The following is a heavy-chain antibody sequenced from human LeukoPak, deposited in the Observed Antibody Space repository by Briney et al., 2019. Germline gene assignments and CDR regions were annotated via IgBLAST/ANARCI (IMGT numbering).Heavy chain of an antibody. CDR1: GYTFTSYG. CDR2: ISAYNGNT. D-gene: IGHD3-3*01. Sequence: GASVKVSCKASGYTFTSYGISWVRQAPGQGLEWMGWISAYNGNTNYAQKLQGRVTMTTDTSTSTAYMELRSLRSDDTAVYYCARENSHTYYDFWSGRNWFDPWGQGTLVTVSS. J-gene: IGHJ5*02. V-gene: IGHV1-18*01. CDR3: ARENSHTYYDFWSGRNWFDP.